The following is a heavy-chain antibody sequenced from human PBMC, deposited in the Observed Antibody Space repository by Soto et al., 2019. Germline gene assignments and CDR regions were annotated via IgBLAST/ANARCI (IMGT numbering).Heavy chain of an antibody. CDR1: GYTFTSYD. Sequence: QVQLVQSGAEVKKPGASVKVSCKASGYTFTSYDITCVRLATGQGLEWMGWMNPNSGNTAYAQKFQARVTMTRNTSISTAYMKLSSLRSEDTAVYYCARLKQDYAVAWGQGTLVTVSS. D-gene: IGHD3-16*01. J-gene: IGHJ5*02. CDR3: ARLKQDYAVA. V-gene: IGHV1-8*01. CDR2: MNPNSGNT.